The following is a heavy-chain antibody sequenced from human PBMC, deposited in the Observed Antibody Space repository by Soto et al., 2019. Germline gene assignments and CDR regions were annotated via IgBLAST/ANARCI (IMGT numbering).Heavy chain of an antibody. CDR1: GGSFSGYY. CDR2: INHSGST. Sequence: SETLSLTCAVYGGSFSGYYWSWIRQPPGKGLEWIGEINHSGSTNYNPSLKSRVTISVDTSKNQFSLKLGSVTAADTAVYYCARRYYYGSGSYYDLYYYYYMDVWGKGTTVTVSS. D-gene: IGHD3-10*01. J-gene: IGHJ6*03. V-gene: IGHV4-34*01. CDR3: ARRYYYGSGSYYDLYYYYYMDV.